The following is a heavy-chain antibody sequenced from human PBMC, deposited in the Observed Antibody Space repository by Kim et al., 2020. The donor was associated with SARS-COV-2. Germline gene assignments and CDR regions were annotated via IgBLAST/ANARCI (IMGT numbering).Heavy chain of an antibody. CDR2: ISGSGGST. CDR3: AKKGSSWGVMGQCDY. V-gene: IGHV3-23*01. Sequence: GGSLRLSCAASGFTFSSYAMSWVRQAPGKGLEWVSAISGSGGSTYYADSVKGRFTISRDNSKNTLYLQMNSLRAEDTAVYYCAKKGSSWGVMGQCDYWGQGTLVTVSS. CDR1: GFTFSSYA. D-gene: IGHD6-6*01. J-gene: IGHJ4*02.